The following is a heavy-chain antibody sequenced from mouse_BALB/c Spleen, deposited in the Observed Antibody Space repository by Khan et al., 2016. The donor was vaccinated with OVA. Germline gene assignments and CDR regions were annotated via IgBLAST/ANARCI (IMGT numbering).Heavy chain of an antibody. Sequence: QVQLQQSGPELVKPGASLKVSCKASGYTFTDYVIGWVKQRTRQGLEWIGDIFPGSDIPYYNEKFKDKATLTADKSSNTAYMQLSSLSSEDSAVYFCARGGYSVFAYWGQGTLVTVSA. V-gene: IGHV1-81*01. CDR3: ARGGYSVFAY. J-gene: IGHJ3*01. CDR1: GYTFTDYV. D-gene: IGHD2-14*01. CDR2: IFPGSDIP.